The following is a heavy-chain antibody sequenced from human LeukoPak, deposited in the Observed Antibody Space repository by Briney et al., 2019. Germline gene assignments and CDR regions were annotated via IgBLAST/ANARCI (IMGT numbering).Heavy chain of an antibody. V-gene: IGHV1-2*02. CDR2: INPNSGGT. D-gene: IGHD4-17*01. CDR3: ARHPAHDYGDYGIDY. CDR1: GHSFTGYY. Sequence: GASVKVSCKASGHSFTGYYMHWVRQAPGQGLEWMGWINPNSGGTNYAQKFQGRVTMTRDTSISTAYMELSRLRSDDTAAYYCARHPAHDYGDYGIDYWGQGTLVTVSS. J-gene: IGHJ4*02.